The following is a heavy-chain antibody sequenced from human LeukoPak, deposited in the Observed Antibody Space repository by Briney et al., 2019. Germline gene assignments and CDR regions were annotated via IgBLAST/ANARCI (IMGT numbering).Heavy chain of an antibody. V-gene: IGHV1-3*01. CDR3: ARGLNSGYDSPY. D-gene: IGHD5-12*01. CDR1: GYTFTSYA. J-gene: IGHJ4*02. Sequence: ASVKVSCKASGYTFTSYAMHWVRQAPGQRLEWMGWINAGNGNTKYSQKFQGRVTITRDTSASTAYMELSSLRAEDTAVYYCARGLNSGYDSPYWGQGTLVTVSS. CDR2: INAGNGNT.